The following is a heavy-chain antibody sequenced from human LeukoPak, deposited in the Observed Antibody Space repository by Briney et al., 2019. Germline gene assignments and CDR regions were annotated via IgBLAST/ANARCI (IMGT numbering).Heavy chain of an antibody. CDR1: GFSLRTYG. Sequence: GRSLRLSCAASGFSLRTYGIHWVRQAPGKGLQWVAVISYGGGNQYYADSVKGRFTISRDSSKNTLYMQMNSLRAEDTAVYYCARDVDQYGSGSYYRGIDFWGQGTLVTVSS. J-gene: IGHJ4*02. D-gene: IGHD3-10*01. V-gene: IGHV3-30*04. CDR3: ARDVDQYGSGSYYRGIDF. CDR2: ISYGGGNQ.